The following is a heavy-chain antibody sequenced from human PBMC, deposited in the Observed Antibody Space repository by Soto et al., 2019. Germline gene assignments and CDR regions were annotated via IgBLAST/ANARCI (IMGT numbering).Heavy chain of an antibody. CDR3: ARVGGYSYGGVDY. J-gene: IGHJ4*02. Sequence: QVQLVQSGAEVKKPGASVKVSCKASGYTFTSYYMHWVRQAPGQGLEWMGIINPSGGSTTYAQEFQGKDTRTRDTSTSTGYMELRSLRSEDTAVYYCARVGGYSYGGVDYWGQGTLVTVSS. V-gene: IGHV1-46*01. CDR1: GYTFTSYY. CDR2: INPSGGST. D-gene: IGHD5-18*01.